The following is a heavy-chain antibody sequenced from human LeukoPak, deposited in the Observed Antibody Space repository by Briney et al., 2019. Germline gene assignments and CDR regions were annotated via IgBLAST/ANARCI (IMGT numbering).Heavy chain of an antibody. V-gene: IGHV3-23*01. J-gene: IGHJ4*02. Sequence: GGTLRLSCAASGFTFSSYGMSWVRQAPGKGLEWVSAISGSGVSTYYADSVKGRFTISRDNSKNTLYLQMNSLRAEDTAVYYCAKGHGSSWPDFDYWGQGALVTVSS. D-gene: IGHD6-13*01. CDR2: ISGSGVST. CDR1: GFTFSSYG. CDR3: AKGHGSSWPDFDY.